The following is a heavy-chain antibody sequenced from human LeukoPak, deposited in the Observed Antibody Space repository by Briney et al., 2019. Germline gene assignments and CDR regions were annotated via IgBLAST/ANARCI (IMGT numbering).Heavy chain of an antibody. J-gene: IGHJ4*02. V-gene: IGHV3-23*01. CDR2: INSGGST. Sequence: GGSLRLSCAASGFTFSTYAMSWVRQAPGKGLEGISAINSGGSTYYADSVKGRFTISRDNSKNTLYLQMNSLRAEDTAVYYCAKRAVAGRWYYFDYWGQGTLVTVSS. CDR1: GFTFSTYA. CDR3: AKRAVAGRWYYFDY. D-gene: IGHD6-19*01.